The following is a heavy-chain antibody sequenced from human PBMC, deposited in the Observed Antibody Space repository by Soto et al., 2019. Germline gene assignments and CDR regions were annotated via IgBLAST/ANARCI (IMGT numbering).Heavy chain of an antibody. CDR2: ISYDGYLK. CDR1: GFTFSTYG. V-gene: IGHV3-30*18. CDR3: AKDFKVSGSHYGNLNYYYGMDV. J-gene: IGHJ6*02. Sequence: GGSLRLSCAASGFTFSTYGMQWVRQAPGKGLEWVAVISYDGYLKYYVDAVKGRFTVARDNSKNTLFLEMNSLRVEDTAVYFCAKDFKVSGSHYGNLNYYYGMDVWGQGTTVTVSS. D-gene: IGHD3-10*01.